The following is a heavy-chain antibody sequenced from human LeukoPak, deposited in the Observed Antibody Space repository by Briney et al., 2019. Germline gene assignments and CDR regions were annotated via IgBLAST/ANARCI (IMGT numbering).Heavy chain of an antibody. CDR2: TSGTGAST. Sequence: QPGGSLRLSCAASGFTFSTYGMSWVRQAPGKGLECVSATSGTGASTYYADSVKGRFTISRDTSKNTLYLQMNSLRAEDTAVYYCAKAAGYYSNWFDFWGQGTLVTVSS. CDR3: AKAAGYYSNWFDF. D-gene: IGHD3-10*01. J-gene: IGHJ5*01. CDR1: GFTFSTYG. V-gene: IGHV3-23*01.